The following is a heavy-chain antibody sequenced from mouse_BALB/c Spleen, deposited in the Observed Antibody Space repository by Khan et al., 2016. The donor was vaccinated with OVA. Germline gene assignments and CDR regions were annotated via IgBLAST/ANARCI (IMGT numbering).Heavy chain of an antibody. Sequence: QVQLKESGAELAKPGASVKMSCKASGYTFTSYWMHWVKQRPGQGLEWIGYINPSTGYTEYNQKFKDKATLTADKSSSTAYMQLSSLTSEDSAVYYWARKVRGAWFAYWGQGTLVTVSA. J-gene: IGHJ3*01. D-gene: IGHD2-14*01. CDR1: GYTFTSYW. CDR3: ARKVRGAWFAY. CDR2: INPSTGYT. V-gene: IGHV1-7*01.